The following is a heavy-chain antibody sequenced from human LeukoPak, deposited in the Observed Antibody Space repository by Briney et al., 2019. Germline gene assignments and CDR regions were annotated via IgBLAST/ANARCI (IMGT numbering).Heavy chain of an antibody. J-gene: IGHJ5*02. CDR1: GGSFSGYY. CDR2: INHSGST. CDR3: ARGVGYCSSTSCYPPWFDP. V-gene: IGHV4-34*01. D-gene: IGHD2-2*01. Sequence: SETLSLTCAVCGGSFSGYYWSWIRQPPGKGLEWIGEINHSGSTNYNPSLKSRVTISVDTSKNQFSLKLSSVTAANTAVYYCARGVGYCSSTSCYPPWFDPWGQGTLVTVSS.